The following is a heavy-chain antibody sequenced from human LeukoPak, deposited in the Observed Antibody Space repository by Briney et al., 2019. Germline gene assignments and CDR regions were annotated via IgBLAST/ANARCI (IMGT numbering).Heavy chain of an antibody. J-gene: IGHJ4*02. V-gene: IGHV3-74*01. CDR3: ARGIPNSYGKDY. D-gene: IGHD3-16*01. CDR2: IKGDGSST. CDR1: GFTFSSHW. Sequence: GGSLRLSCAASGFTFSSHWMHWVRQAPGKGLVWVSRIKGDGSSTSYADSVNGRLTISRDNAKNTVYLQVNSLRGEDTAVYYCARGIPNSYGKDYWGQGTLVTVSS.